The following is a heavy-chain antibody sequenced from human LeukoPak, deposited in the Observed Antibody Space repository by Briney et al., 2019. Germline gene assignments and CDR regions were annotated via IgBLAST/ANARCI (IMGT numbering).Heavy chain of an antibody. D-gene: IGHD3-3*01. CDR3: ARAPFWSGYLFFDY. CDR2: INPNSGGT. Sequence: ASVKVSCKASGYTFTGYYMHWVRQAPGQGLEWMGWINPNSGGTNYAQKFQGRVTMTRDTSISTAYMELSRLRSDDTAVYYCARAPFWSGYLFFDYWGQGTLVTVSS. J-gene: IGHJ4*02. CDR1: GYTFTGYY. V-gene: IGHV1-2*02.